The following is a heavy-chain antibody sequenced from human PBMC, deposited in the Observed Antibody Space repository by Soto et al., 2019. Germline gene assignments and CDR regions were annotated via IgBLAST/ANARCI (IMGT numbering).Heavy chain of an antibody. D-gene: IGHD3-22*01. J-gene: IGHJ4*02. CDR3: AKSLYYYDSSGYYNGRWYFDY. Sequence: PGGSLRLSCAASGFTFSSYGMHWVRQAPGKGLEWVAVISYDGSNKYYADSVKGRFTISRDNSKNTLYLQMNSLRAEDTAVYYCAKSLYYYDSSGYYNGRWYFDYWGQGTLVTVSS. CDR1: GFTFSSYG. V-gene: IGHV3-30*18. CDR2: ISYDGSNK.